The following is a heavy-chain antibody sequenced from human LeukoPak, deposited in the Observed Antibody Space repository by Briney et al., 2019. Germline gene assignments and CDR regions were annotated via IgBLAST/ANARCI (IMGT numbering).Heavy chain of an antibody. Sequence: SETLSLTCTVSGGSISSYYWNWIRQPPGKGLEWIGYIYYSGSTNYNPSLKSRVTISVDTSKNQFSLKLSSVTAADTAVYYCARTVGAVAGDYFDYWGQGTLVTVSS. CDR2: IYYSGST. V-gene: IGHV4-59*01. D-gene: IGHD6-19*01. CDR3: ARTVGAVAGDYFDY. J-gene: IGHJ4*02. CDR1: GGSISSYY.